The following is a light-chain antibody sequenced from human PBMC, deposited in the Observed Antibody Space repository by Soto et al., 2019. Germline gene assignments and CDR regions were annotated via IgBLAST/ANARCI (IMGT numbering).Light chain of an antibody. CDR3: TSWTTSTTMI. CDR2: DVN. CDR1: RSDIGAYNF. V-gene: IGLV2-14*03. Sequence: QSVLTQPASVSGSPGQSITISCTGTRSDIGAYNFVSWYQQHPGEVPKLILYDVNVRPSGVSNRCSGSKSGNTASLTISGLQAEDEADYYCTSWTTSTTMIFGGGTKLTVL. J-gene: IGLJ2*01.